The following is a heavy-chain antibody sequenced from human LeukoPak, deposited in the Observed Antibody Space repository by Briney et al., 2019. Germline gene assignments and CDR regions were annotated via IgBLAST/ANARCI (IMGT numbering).Heavy chain of an antibody. J-gene: IGHJ5*02. CDR3: ARSQPIFGVVISRGQWFDP. Sequence: PGESLRLSCAASGFTFSSFGMHWVRQAPGQGLEWVAFILYDGTKKYYADSVKGRFTISRDNSKNTLSLQMNSLRAEDTALYYCARSQPIFGVVISRGQWFDPWGQGTLVTVSS. CDR2: ILYDGTKK. V-gene: IGHV3-30*02. CDR1: GFTFSSFG. D-gene: IGHD3-3*01.